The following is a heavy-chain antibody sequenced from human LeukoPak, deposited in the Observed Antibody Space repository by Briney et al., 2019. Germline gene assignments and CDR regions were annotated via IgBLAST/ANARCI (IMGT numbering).Heavy chain of an antibody. CDR2: ISAYNGNT. D-gene: IGHD6-13*01. J-gene: IGHJ4*02. Sequence: GASVKVSCKASGYTFTSYGISWVRQAPGQGLEWMGWISAYNGNTNYAQKLQGRVTMTTDTSTSTAYMELRSLRSDDTAVYYCARYKSSSWSSAHYFDYWGQGTLVTVSS. V-gene: IGHV1-18*01. CDR1: GYTFTSYG. CDR3: ARYKSSSWSSAHYFDY.